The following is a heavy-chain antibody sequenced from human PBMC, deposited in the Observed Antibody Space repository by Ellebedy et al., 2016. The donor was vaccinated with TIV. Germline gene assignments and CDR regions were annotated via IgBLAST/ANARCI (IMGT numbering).Heavy chain of an antibody. CDR2: INRSGSS. J-gene: IGHJ3*02. CDR3: ARARGISRYFDWPTSPPYI. Sequence: MPSETLSLTCAVYGGSFSDYDWNWIRQPPGKGLEWIGEINRSGSSNYNPSLKSRVTISVDTSNNQLSLTLSSVTAADTAVYYCARARGISRYFDWPTSPPYIWGQGTMVTVSS. D-gene: IGHD3-9*01. V-gene: IGHV4-34*01. CDR1: GGSFSDYD.